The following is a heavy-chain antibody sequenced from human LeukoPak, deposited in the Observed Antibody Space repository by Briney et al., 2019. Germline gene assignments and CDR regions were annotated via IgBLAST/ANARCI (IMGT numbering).Heavy chain of an antibody. CDR3: ARKVLSSVFHTFDF. D-gene: IGHD3-22*01. V-gene: IGHV3-66*01. CDR1: GFTFSSYE. J-gene: IGHJ3*01. Sequence: PGGSLRLSCAASGFTFSSYEMNWVRQAPGKGLEWVSVIYSGGSTYYADSVKGRFTISRDNSKNTLYLQMNSLRAEDTAVYFCARKVLSSVFHTFDFWGQGTMVTVSS. CDR2: IYSGGST.